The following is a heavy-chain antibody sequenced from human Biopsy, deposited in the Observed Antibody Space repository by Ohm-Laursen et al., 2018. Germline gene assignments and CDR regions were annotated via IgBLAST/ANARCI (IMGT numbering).Heavy chain of an antibody. Sequence: ASVKVSCKASGSTLAGFGVGWVRQAPGQGLEWMGWISANSGNTNYAQKFQGRVTMTADTSTSTAYMELRSLTSDDTAIYYCARGMAVAVTLYYFDYWGQGSLLTVSS. V-gene: IGHV1-18*01. CDR3: ARGMAVAVTLYYFDY. J-gene: IGHJ4*02. D-gene: IGHD6-19*01. CDR1: GSTLAGFG. CDR2: ISANSGNT.